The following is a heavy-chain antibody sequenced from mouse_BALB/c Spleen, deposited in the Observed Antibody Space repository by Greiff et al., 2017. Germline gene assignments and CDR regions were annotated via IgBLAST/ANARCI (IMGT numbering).Heavy chain of an antibody. V-gene: IGHV3-2*02. CDR3: AREDYYGGFAY. Sequence: EVQVVESGPGLVKPSQSLSLTCTVTGYSITSDYVWNWLRPLPGNQLEWMGYISYSGSTSYNPSLTSRIPITRDTSKNQFFLQLNSVTTEDTATYYCAREDYYGGFAYWGQGTLVTVSA. CDR2: ISYSGST. D-gene: IGHD1-2*01. CDR1: GYSITSDYV. J-gene: IGHJ3*01.